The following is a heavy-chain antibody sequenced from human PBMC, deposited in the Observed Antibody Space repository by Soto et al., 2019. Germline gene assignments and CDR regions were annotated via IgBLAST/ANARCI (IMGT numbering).Heavy chain of an antibody. D-gene: IGHD1-26*01. CDR3: ARDLGWELDYGMDV. V-gene: IGHV3-13*01. CDR1: GFTFSSYD. Sequence: GGSRRLSCAASGFTFSSYDMHWVRQATGKGLEWVSAIGTAGDTYYPGSVKGRFTISRENAKNSLYLQMNSLRAEDTAVYYCARDLGWELDYGMDVWGQGTTVTVSS. CDR2: IGTAGDT. J-gene: IGHJ6*02.